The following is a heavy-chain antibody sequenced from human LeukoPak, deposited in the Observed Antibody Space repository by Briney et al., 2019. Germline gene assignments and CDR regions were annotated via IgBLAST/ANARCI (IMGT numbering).Heavy chain of an antibody. Sequence: QPGGSLRLSCAASGFTFSSYWMHWVRQAPGKGLVWVSRINSDGSSTSYADSVKGRFTISRDNSKNTLYLQMNSLRAEDTAVYYCALVGELLENFDYWGQGTLVTVSS. V-gene: IGHV3-74*01. J-gene: IGHJ4*02. CDR1: GFTFSSYW. CDR3: ALVGELLENFDY. D-gene: IGHD3-10*01. CDR2: INSDGSST.